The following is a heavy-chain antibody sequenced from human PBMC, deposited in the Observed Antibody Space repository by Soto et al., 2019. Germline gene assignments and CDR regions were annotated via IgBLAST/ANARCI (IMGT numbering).Heavy chain of an antibody. J-gene: IGHJ6*03. V-gene: IGHV1-18*01. Sequence: QVQLVQSGAEVKKPGASVKVSCKASGYTFTSYGISWVRQAPGQGIEWMGWISAYNGNTNYAQKLQGRVTMTTDTSTSTAYMELSSLRSDDTAVYYCARDPTTVTKSYYYYYMDVWGKGTTVTVSS. D-gene: IGHD4-17*01. CDR1: GYTFTSYG. CDR2: ISAYNGNT. CDR3: ARDPTTVTKSYYYYYMDV.